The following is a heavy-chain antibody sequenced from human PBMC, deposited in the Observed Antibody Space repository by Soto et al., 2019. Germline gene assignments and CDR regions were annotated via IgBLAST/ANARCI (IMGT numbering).Heavy chain of an antibody. V-gene: IGHV4-4*02. CDR1: GGSISSSNW. J-gene: IGHJ6*02. CDR2: IYHSGST. CDR3: ARDKGVGATWTGYYYGMDV. Sequence: PSETLSLTCAVSGGSISSSNWWSWVRQPPGKGLEWIGEIYHSGSTNYNPSLKSRVTISVDTSKNQFSLKLSSVTAADTAVYYWARDKGVGATWTGYYYGMDVWGQGTTVTVSS. D-gene: IGHD1-26*01.